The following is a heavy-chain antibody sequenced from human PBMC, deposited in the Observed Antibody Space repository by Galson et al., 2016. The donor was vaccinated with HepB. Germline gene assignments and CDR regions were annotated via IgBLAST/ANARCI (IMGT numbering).Heavy chain of an antibody. Sequence: SETLSLTCTVSGGSISSYYWSWIRQPPGKGLEWIGYIYYSGSTNYNPSLKSRVTISVDTSKNQFSLKLSSVTAADTAVYYCARHYDSSGNDAFDIWGQGTMVTVSS. CDR2: IYYSGST. CDR1: GGSISSYY. D-gene: IGHD3-22*01. CDR3: ARHYDSSGNDAFDI. J-gene: IGHJ3*02. V-gene: IGHV4-59*01.